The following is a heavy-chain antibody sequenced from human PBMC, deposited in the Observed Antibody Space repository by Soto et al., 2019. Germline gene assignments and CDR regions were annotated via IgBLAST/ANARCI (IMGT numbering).Heavy chain of an antibody. D-gene: IGHD3-10*01. CDR3: ASAEPFGDFDY. J-gene: IGHJ4*01. CDR2: IYHSGST. CDR1: GDSISSSNW. V-gene: IGHV4-4*02. Sequence: PSETLSLTCAVSGDSISSSNWWSWVRQPPGKGLEWIGEIYHSGSTNYNPSLKNRVTISVDKSKNQFSLKLSSVTAEDTDVYYCASAEPFGDFDYWGHVILVPVCS.